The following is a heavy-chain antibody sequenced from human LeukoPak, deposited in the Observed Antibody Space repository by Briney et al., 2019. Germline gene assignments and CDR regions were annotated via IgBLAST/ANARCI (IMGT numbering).Heavy chain of an antibody. CDR1: GFTVSSIY. Sequence: GGSLRLSCAVSGFTVSSIYMTWVRQAPGKGLEWVSVVYTGGQTFYADSVKGRFIISRDTSKNTVFLHMNSLRVEDTAVYYCAKDSSISWYYFDYWGQGTLVTVSS. V-gene: IGHV3-53*01. J-gene: IGHJ4*02. CDR3: AKDSSISWYYFDY. CDR2: VYTGGQT. D-gene: IGHD6-13*01.